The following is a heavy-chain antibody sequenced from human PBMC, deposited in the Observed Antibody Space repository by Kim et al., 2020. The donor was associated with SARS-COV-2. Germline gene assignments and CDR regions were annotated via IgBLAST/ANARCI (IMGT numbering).Heavy chain of an antibody. Sequence: GGSLRLSCSASGFTFNNYAMHWVRQAPGKGLEYVSAISSNGHTTYYPDSVKGRFTISRDNSKNTLYLQMSSLRAEDTAVYYCVKERQYYYDSSGYYYDPDAFDIWGQGTMVTVSS. CDR2: ISSNGHTT. CDR3: VKERQYYYDSSGYYYDPDAFDI. CDR1: GFTFNNYA. J-gene: IGHJ3*02. V-gene: IGHV3-64D*09. D-gene: IGHD3-22*01.